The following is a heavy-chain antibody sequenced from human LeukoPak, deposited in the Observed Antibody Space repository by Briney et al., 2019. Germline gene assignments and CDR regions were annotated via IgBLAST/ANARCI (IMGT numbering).Heavy chain of an antibody. CDR3: ARDTGFPFFDF. CDR1: GYTFIGYY. CDR2: VNPNSGVT. V-gene: IGHV1-2*02. Sequence: ASVKVSCKASGYTFIGYYIHWVRQAPGQGLEWMGSVNPNSGVTDYAQKFQGRITMTRDTSISTAYMELNRLTSDDTAVYYCARDTGFPFFDFWGHGALVTVSS. J-gene: IGHJ4*01.